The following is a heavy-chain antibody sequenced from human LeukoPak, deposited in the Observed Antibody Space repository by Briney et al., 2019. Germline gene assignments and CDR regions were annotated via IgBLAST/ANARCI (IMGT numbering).Heavy chain of an antibody. CDR3: ARDPRVTYYYDSSGPRWFDP. J-gene: IGHJ5*02. Sequence: GGSLRLSCAASGFTFSSYSMNWIRQAPGKGLEWVSYISSSSSTIYYADSVKGRFTISRDNAKNSLYLQMNSLRAEDTAVYYCARDPRVTYYYDSSGPRWFDPWGQGTLVTVSS. CDR2: ISSSSSTI. D-gene: IGHD3-22*01. CDR1: GFTFSSYS. V-gene: IGHV3-48*01.